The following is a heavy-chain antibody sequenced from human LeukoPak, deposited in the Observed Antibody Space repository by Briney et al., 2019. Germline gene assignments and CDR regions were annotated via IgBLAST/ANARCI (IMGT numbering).Heavy chain of an antibody. CDR2: ISGSGATT. J-gene: IGHJ4*02. D-gene: IGHD3-9*01. CDR1: GFTFSSYA. CDR3: AKHLRYFDWLPYQYYFDY. V-gene: IGHV3-23*01. Sequence: QPGGSLRLSCAASGFTFSSYAMSWVRQAPGKGLEWVSSISGSGATTDYADSVKGRFTISRDNSKNTLYLQMNSLRAEDTAIYYCAKHLRYFDWLPYQYYFDYWGQGAQVSVSS.